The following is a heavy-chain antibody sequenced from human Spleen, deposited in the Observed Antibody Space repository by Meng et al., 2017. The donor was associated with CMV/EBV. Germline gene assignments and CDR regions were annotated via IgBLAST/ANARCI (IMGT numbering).Heavy chain of an antibody. J-gene: IGHJ3*02. D-gene: IGHD7-27*01. CDR2: ISYDGSNK. V-gene: IGHV3-30*04. CDR1: RFTFSSYA. CDR3: ARPITGGDALDI. Sequence: GGSLRLSCAASRFTFSSYAMHWVRQAPGKGLEWVAVISYDGSNKYYADSVKGRFTISRDNSKNTLYLQMNSLRAEDTAVYYCARPITGGDALDIWGQGTMVTVSS.